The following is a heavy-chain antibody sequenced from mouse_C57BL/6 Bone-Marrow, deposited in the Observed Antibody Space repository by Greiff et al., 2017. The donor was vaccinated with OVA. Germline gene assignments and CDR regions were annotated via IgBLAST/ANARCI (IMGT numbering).Heavy chain of an antibody. CDR2: IDPETGGT. J-gene: IGHJ2*01. CDR1: GYTFTDYE. CDR3: TLWDYDELDY. V-gene: IGHV1-15*01. Sequence: VKLVESGAELVRPGASVTLSCKASGYTFTDYEMHWVKQTPVHGLEWIGAIDPETGGTAYNQKFKGKAILTADKSSSTAYMELRSLTSEDSAVNYCTLWDYDELDYWGQGTTLTVSS. D-gene: IGHD2-4*01.